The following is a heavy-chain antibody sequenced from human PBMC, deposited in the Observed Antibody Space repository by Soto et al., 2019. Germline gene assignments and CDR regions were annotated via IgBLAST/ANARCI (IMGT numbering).Heavy chain of an antibody. J-gene: IGHJ6*02. V-gene: IGHV1-18*04. Sequence: ASVKVSCKASGYTFTSYGISWVQQAPGQGLEWMGWISAYNGNTNYAQKLQGRVTMTTDTSTSTAYMELRSLRSDDTAVYYCARDRITMIVVVNPLYYYYYGMDVWGQGTTVTVSS. D-gene: IGHD3-22*01. CDR2: ISAYNGNT. CDR3: ARDRITMIVVVNPLYYYYYGMDV. CDR1: GYTFTSYG.